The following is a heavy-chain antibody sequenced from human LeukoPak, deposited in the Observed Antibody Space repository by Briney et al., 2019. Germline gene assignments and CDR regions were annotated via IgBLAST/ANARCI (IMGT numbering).Heavy chain of an antibody. V-gene: IGHV3-23*01. Sequence: PGGSLRLSCVASGFTFSSSVMSWVRQAPGKGLEWVSAIGGSGGSTYYADSVKGRVTISRDNSKNTLYLQMNSLRDEDTALYYCAKRALGSFYYFDYWGQGALVTASS. CDR1: GFTFSSSV. CDR3: AKRALGSFYYFDY. J-gene: IGHJ4*02. CDR2: IGGSGGST.